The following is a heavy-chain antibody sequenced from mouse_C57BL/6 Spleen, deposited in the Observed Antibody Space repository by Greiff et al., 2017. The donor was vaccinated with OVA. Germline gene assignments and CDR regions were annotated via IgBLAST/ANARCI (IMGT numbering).Heavy chain of an antibody. J-gene: IGHJ4*01. CDR3: ARDPDYYAMDY. CDR1: GFTFSDYY. CDR2: INYDGSST. Sequence: DVHLVESEGGLVQPGSSMKLSCTASGFTFSDYYMAWVRQVPEKGLEWVANINYDGSSTYYLDSLKSRFIISRDNAKNILYLQMSSLKSEDTATYYCARDPDYYAMDYWGQGTSVTVSS. V-gene: IGHV5-16*01.